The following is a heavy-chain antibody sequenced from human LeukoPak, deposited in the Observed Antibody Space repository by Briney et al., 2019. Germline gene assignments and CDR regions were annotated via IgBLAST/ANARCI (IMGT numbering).Heavy chain of an antibody. Sequence: GGSLRLSCAASGFTFSSYSMTWVRQAPGKGLEWVSSISSSSRYIYYADSMKGRFTISRDNAKNSLFLQMNSLRAEDTAVYYCARVAEAAAFDYWGQGTLVTVSS. V-gene: IGHV3-21*01. CDR3: ARVAEAAAFDY. J-gene: IGHJ4*02. CDR2: ISSSSRYI. CDR1: GFTFSSYS. D-gene: IGHD6-13*01.